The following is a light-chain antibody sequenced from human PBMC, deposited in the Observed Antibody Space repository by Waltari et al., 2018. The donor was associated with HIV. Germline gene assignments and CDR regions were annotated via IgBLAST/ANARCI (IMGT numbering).Light chain of an antibody. CDR1: SSNMGSNT. Sequence: QSVLTQPPPASGTPGQRVTISCSGSSSNMGSNTVNWYQQLPGTAPKPLLYSNIHRPSGVPDRFSGSKSGTSASLAISGLQSEDEADYYCAAWDGSLNGRVFGGGTKLTVL. J-gene: IGLJ3*02. CDR3: AAWDGSLNGRV. V-gene: IGLV1-44*01. CDR2: SNI.